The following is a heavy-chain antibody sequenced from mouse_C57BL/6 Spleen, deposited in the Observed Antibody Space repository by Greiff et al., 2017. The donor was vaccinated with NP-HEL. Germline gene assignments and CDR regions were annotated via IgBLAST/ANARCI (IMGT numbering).Heavy chain of an antibody. V-gene: IGHV1-50*01. CDR3: ASGGSSPFYAMDY. Sequence: VQLQQSGAELVKPGASVKLSCKASGYTFTSYWMQWVKQRPGQGLEWIGEIDPSDSYTNYNQKFKGKATLTVDTSSSTAYMQLSSLTSEDSAVYYCASGGSSPFYAMDYWGQGTSVTVSS. CDR2: IDPSDSYT. J-gene: IGHJ4*01. CDR1: GYTFTSYW. D-gene: IGHD1-1*01.